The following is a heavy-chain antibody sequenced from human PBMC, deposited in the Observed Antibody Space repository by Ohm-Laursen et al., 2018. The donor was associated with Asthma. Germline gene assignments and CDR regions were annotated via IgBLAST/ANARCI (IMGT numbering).Heavy chain of an antibody. D-gene: IGHD1-26*01. V-gene: IGHV3-21*01. CDR3: ARIGPEWELPGREYSVHH. J-gene: IGHJ1*01. CDR2: ISTASSFI. CDR1: GFTFSSYA. Sequence: SLRLSCAATGFTFSSYAMSWVRQIPGKGLEWVASISTASSFIYYADSVRGRFTTSRDNARNSVYLQMHDLRAEDTALYYCARIGPEWELPGREYSVHHWGQGTLVTVSS.